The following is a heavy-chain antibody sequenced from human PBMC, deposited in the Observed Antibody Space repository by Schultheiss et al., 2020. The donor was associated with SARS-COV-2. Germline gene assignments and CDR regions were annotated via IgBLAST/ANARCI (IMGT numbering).Heavy chain of an antibody. CDR3: AREGMEDSGYDFCAFDI. Sequence: GGSLRLSCAASGFTFSGSAMHWVRQASGKGLEWVGRIRSKANSYATAYAASVKGRFTISRDNAKNSLYLQMNSLRAEDTAVYYCAREGMEDSGYDFCAFDIWGQGTMVTVSS. D-gene: IGHD5-12*01. J-gene: IGHJ3*02. CDR1: GFTFSGSA. V-gene: IGHV3-73*01. CDR2: IRSKANSYAT.